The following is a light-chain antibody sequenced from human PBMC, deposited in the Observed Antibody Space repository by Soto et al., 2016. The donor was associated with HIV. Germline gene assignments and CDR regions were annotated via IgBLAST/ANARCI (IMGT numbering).Light chain of an antibody. Sequence: SYELTQAPSVSVSPGQTARITCSGGLLPKQYTYWYQQKPGQAPVLVIQKDSERPSGIPERFSGSSSGTIVTLTISGVQAEDEADYYCQSADSSGTHWVFGGGTKLTVL. CDR1: LLPKQY. CDR2: KDS. CDR3: QSADSSGTHWV. J-gene: IGLJ3*02. V-gene: IGLV3-25*03.